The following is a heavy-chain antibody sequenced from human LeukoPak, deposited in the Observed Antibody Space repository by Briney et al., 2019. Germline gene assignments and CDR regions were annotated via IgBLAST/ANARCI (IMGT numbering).Heavy chain of an antibody. Sequence: SETLSLTCAVSGGAFSDYYWSWVRQPPGKGLEWLGEINHSGSTNYNPSLKSRVTISVDTSKNQFSLKLSSVTAADTAVYYCARDGLEYGSTYYYGMDVWGQGTTVTVSS. J-gene: IGHJ6*02. CDR1: GGAFSDYY. V-gene: IGHV4-34*01. CDR3: ARDGLEYGSTYYYGMDV. CDR2: INHSGST. D-gene: IGHD2-2*01.